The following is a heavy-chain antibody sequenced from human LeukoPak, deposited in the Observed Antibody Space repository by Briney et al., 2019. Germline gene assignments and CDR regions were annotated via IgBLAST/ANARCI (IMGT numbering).Heavy chain of an antibody. CDR3: ARDLENCSGGSRYYYYYGMDV. V-gene: IGHV3-33*01. D-gene: IGHD2-15*01. CDR2: IWYDGSNK. Sequence: GGSLRLSCAASGFTFSSYGMHWVRQAPGKGLEWVAVIWYDGSNKYYADSVKGRFTISRDNSKNTLYLQMNRLRAEDTAVYYCARDLENCSGGSRYYYYYGMDVWGQGTTVTVSS. CDR1: GFTFSSYG. J-gene: IGHJ6*02.